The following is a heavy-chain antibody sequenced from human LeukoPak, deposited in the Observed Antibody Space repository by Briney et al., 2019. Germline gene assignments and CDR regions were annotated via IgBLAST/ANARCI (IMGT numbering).Heavy chain of an antibody. CDR3: AKESRYYYGSGSFSSQFDY. Sequence: GGSLRLSCAASGFTFSGYAMSWVRQAPGKGLEWVSTLSGSGVSTYYADSVKGRFTSSRDNSKNTLYLQMNNLRAEDTAVYYCAKESRYYYGSGSFSSQFDYWGQGNLVTVSS. J-gene: IGHJ4*02. CDR2: LSGSGVST. CDR1: GFTFSGYA. D-gene: IGHD3-10*01. V-gene: IGHV3-23*01.